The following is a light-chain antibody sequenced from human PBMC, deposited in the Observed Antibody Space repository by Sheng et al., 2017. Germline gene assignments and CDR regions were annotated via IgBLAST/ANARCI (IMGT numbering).Light chain of an antibody. CDR3: SSYISITTTTLV. Sequence: QSGLTQPASVSGSPGQSITISCTGTRRDVGGYNYVSWYQQHPGKAPKVIIYEVSNRPSGVSDRFSASKSGNTASLTISGLQPEDEADYYCSSYISITTTTLVFGGGTRLTVL. CDR2: EVS. J-gene: IGLJ3*02. V-gene: IGLV2-14*01. CDR1: RRDVGGYNY.